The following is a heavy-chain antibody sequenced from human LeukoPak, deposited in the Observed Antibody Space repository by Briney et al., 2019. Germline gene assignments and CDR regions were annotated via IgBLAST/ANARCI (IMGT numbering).Heavy chain of an antibody. CDR1: GFTFSRYE. J-gene: IGHJ3*01. CDR3: ARSQLWSLDAFDV. Sequence: SGGSLSLSCEASGFTFSRYEVNWGRQAPGKGLEWSSYISTGGSPLHYADSVKGRFTISRDNTKNSLYLKMNSLRAEDTAVYYCARSQLWSLDAFDVWGQGTMVTVSS. V-gene: IGHV3-48*03. CDR2: ISTGGSPL. D-gene: IGHD1-1*01.